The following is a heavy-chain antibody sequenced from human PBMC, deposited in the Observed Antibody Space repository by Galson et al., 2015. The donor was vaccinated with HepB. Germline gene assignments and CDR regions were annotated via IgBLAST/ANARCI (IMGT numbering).Heavy chain of an antibody. J-gene: IGHJ6*02. CDR1: GFTFSSYS. CDR3: ARDRLVATYYYGMDV. CDR2: ISSSSSTI. D-gene: IGHD5-12*01. V-gene: IGHV3-48*04. Sequence: SLRLSCAASGFTFSSYSMNWVRQAPGKGLEWVSYISSSSSTIYYADSVKGRFTISRDNAKNSLYLQMNSLRAEDTAVYYCARDRLVATYYYGMDVWGQGTTVTVSS.